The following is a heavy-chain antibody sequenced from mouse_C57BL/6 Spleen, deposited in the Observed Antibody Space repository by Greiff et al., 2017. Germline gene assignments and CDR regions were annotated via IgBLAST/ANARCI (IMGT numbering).Heavy chain of an antibody. CDR1: GYTFTSYW. Sequence: VQLQQPGAELVMPGASVKLSCKASGYTFTSYWMHWVKQRPGQGLEWIGEIDPSDSYTNYTQNVKGKSTLTVDKSSSTAYMQLSSLTSEDSAVYCCARLGSSGYYWGQGTTLTVSS. J-gene: IGHJ2*01. CDR3: ARLGSSGYY. V-gene: IGHV1-69*01. CDR2: IDPSDSYT. D-gene: IGHD3-2*02.